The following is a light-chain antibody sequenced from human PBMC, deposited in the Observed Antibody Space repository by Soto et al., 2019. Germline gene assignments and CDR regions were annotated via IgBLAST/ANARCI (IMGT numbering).Light chain of an antibody. V-gene: IGKV3-15*01. CDR2: RAS. J-gene: IGKJ1*01. Sequence: IVMTQSPATLSVSPGERATLSCRASQNIYSNVAWYQQRPGQAPRLLIYRASTMAPCIPARFRGSWSGTEFTLTISSLQSEDFTVDSCLQYHNLWAFGQGTKVEIK. CDR1: QNIYSN. CDR3: LQYHNLWA.